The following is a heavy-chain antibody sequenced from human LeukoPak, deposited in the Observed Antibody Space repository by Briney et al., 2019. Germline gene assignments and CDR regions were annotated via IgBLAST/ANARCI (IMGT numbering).Heavy chain of an antibody. V-gene: IGHV4-34*01. CDR1: GFTFSNAW. CDR2: INHSGST. CDR3: ARSRVRGPLGY. J-gene: IGHJ4*02. D-gene: IGHD3-10*01. Sequence: GSLRLSCAASGFTFSNAWMSWVRQPPGKGLEWIGEINHSGSTNYNPSLKSRVTISVDTSKNQFSLKLSSVTAADTAVYYCARSRVRGPLGYWGQGTLVTVSS.